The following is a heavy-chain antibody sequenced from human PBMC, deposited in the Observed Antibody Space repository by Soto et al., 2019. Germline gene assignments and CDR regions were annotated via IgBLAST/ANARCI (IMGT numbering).Heavy chain of an antibody. D-gene: IGHD6-13*01. V-gene: IGHV4-61*01. CDR1: GGSVSSASYY. CDR2: IYYSGST. CDR3: ARVETAAGWGYYYYGMDV. Sequence: SETLSLTCTVSGGSVSSASYYWSWIRQPPGKGLEWIGYIYYSGSTNYNPTLKSRVTISVDTSKNQFSLKLSSVTAADTAVYYCARVETAAGWGYYYYGMDVWGQGTTVTVSS. J-gene: IGHJ6*02.